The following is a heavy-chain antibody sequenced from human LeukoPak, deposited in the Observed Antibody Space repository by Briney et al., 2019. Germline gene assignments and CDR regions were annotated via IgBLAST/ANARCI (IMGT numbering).Heavy chain of an antibody. Sequence: SETLSLTCAVSGGSFSGYYWSWIRQPPGKGLEWIGEISHGRSTHYNPSLKSRVTISLDTSKNQFSLKLSSVTAADTAVYYCARALYLGCNPYYYFDVWGKGAPVAVSS. V-gene: IGHV4-34*01. CDR3: ARALYLGCNPYYYFDV. J-gene: IGHJ6*03. D-gene: IGHD2-8*01. CDR2: ISHGRST. CDR1: GGSFSGYY.